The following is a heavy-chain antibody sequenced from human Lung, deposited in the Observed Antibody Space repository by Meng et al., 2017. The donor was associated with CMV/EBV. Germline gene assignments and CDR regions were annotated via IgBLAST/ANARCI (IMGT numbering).Heavy chain of an antibody. CDR1: GFTFSRYW. J-gene: IGHJ6*02. CDR2: IRSDGCSA. D-gene: IGHD1-7*01. Sequence: GGSLRLXCVASGFTFSRYWVHSVRQAPGKGLLWVSRIRSDGCSAAYADSVRCRFTISRDNAKNTLYLKMNSLRTDDTAVYYCARENYTQYYYYDMDVWGQGTXVTVSS. V-gene: IGHV3-74*01. CDR3: ARENYTQYYYYDMDV.